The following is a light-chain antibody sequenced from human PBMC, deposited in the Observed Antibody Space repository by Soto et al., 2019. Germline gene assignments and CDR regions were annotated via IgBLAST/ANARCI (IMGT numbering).Light chain of an antibody. CDR2: KAS. CDR1: QTISSW. CDR3: QHYNSYSEA. J-gene: IGKJ1*01. V-gene: IGKV1-5*03. Sequence: DIQMTQSPSTLSGSVGDRVTITCRASQTISSWLAWYQQKPGKAPKLLIYKASTLKSGVPSRFSGSGSWTEFTLTFSSLQPDDFATYYCQHYNSYSEAFGQGTKVDIK.